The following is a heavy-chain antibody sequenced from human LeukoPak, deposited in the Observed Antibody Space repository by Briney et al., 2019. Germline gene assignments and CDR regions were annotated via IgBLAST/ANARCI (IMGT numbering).Heavy chain of an antibody. Sequence: QPGRSLRLSCAASGFAFSSYAVHWVRQAPGKGLECVAVISHDGSKKYYADFVKGRFTISRDNSKNTLYLHMNSLIPEDTAVYSCAKDWKFYYVSGSFFPDNWGQGTLVTVSS. CDR1: GFAFSSYA. CDR2: ISHDGSKK. V-gene: IGHV3-30-3*01. D-gene: IGHD3-10*01. J-gene: IGHJ4*02. CDR3: AKDWKFYYVSGSFFPDN.